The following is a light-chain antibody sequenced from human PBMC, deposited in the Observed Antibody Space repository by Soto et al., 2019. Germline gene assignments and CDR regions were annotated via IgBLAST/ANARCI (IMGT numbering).Light chain of an antibody. Sequence: EVVLAQSPGTLSLSPGERATLSCRASQRLSSSYLAWYQQKPGQAPRLLIYGASSRATGIPDRFSGSGSGTDFTLTISRLATEAFAVYYCQQHGIPPLTFGGGTKVDIK. J-gene: IGKJ4*01. CDR2: GAS. CDR3: QQHGIPPLT. CDR1: QRLSSSY. V-gene: IGKV3-20*01.